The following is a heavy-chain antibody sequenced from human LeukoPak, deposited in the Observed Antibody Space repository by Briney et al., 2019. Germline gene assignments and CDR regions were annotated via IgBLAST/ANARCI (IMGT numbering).Heavy chain of an antibody. CDR2: MYYSGST. CDR1: GGSISSSNHY. V-gene: IGHV4-39*07. CDR3: AKDRRGVAAAPSGFDY. J-gene: IGHJ4*02. Sequence: SETLSLTCPVSGGSISSSNHYWGWIRQPPGKGLEWIGSMYYSGSTYYNPSLKSRVTISVDTSKNQFSLKLSSVTAADTAVYYCAKDRRGVAAAPSGFDYWGQGTLVTVSS. D-gene: IGHD6-13*01.